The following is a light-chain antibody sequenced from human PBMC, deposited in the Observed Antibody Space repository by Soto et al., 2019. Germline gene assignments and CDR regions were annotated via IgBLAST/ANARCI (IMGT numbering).Light chain of an antibody. CDR3: QQYGSSPRT. J-gene: IGKJ1*01. V-gene: IGKV3-20*01. CDR1: QSVRSNY. CDR2: GAP. Sequence: EIVLTQSPGTLSLSPGDRATLSCRASQSVRSNYLAWYQQKPGQAPRLLISGAPSRATGIPDRFSGSAPGTDFTLTISRLEPEDFAVYYCQQYGSSPRTFGQGTKVEIK.